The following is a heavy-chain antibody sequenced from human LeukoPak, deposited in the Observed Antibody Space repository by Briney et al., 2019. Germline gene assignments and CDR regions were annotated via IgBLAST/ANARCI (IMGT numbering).Heavy chain of an antibody. D-gene: IGHD6-13*01. J-gene: IGHJ4*02. CDR2: IYYSGST. CDR1: GGSISSSSYY. Sequence: SETLSLTCTVSGGSISSSSYYWGWIRQPPGKGLEWIGSIYYSGSTYYNPSLKSRVTISVDTSKNQFSLKLSSVTAADTAVYYCAREKPYSSSSDISGYFDYWGQGTLVTVSS. CDR3: AREKPYSSSSDISGYFDY. V-gene: IGHV4-39*02.